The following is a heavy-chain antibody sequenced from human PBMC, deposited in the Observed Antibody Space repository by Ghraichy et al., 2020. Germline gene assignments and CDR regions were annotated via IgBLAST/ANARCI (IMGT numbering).Heavy chain of an antibody. J-gene: IGHJ4*02. CDR2: IYTSGST. CDR3: AGDAGGNYASINIDY. CDR1: GGSISSYY. V-gene: IGHV4-4*07. Sequence: SETLSLTCTVSGGSISSYYWSWIRQPAGKGLEWIGRIYTSGSTNYNPSLKSRVTMSVDTSKNQFSLKVSSVTAADTAVYYLAGDAGGNYASINIDYWGQGTLVTVSS. D-gene: IGHD1-7*01.